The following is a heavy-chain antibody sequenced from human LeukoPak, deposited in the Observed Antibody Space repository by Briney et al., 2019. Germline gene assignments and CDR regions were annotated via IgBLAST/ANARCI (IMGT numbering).Heavy chain of an antibody. CDR2: ITFTSNDI. D-gene: IGHD6-6*01. V-gene: IGHV3-21*01. CDR3: ARWGHSSSSPPFDY. CDR1: GFTFSGYS. Sequence: GGSLRLSCAASGFTFSGYSMNWVRQASGKGLEWVSSITFTSNDIFYADSLKGRFTISRDNAKNSLFLQMSSLRAEDTAVYYCARWGHSSSSPPFDYWGQGTLVTVSS. J-gene: IGHJ4*02.